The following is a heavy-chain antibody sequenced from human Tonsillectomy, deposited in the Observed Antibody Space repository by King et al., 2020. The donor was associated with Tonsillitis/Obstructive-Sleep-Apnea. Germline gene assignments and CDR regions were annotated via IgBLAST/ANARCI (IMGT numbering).Heavy chain of an antibody. CDR3: ARGPTVTHSYYYYYYMDV. CDR2: ISYDGSNK. V-gene: IGHV3-30*01. J-gene: IGHJ6*03. CDR1: GLTFSSYA. Sequence: EQLVQSGGGVVQPGRSLRLSCAASGLTFSSYAMHWVRQAPGKGLEWVAVISYDGSNKYYAESVKGRFTISRDNSKNTLYLQMNSLRADDTAVYYCARGPTVTHSYYYYYYMDVWGKGTTVTVSS. D-gene: IGHD4-17*01.